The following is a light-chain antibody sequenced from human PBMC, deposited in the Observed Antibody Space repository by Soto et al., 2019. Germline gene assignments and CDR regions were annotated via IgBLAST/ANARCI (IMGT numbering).Light chain of an antibody. CDR1: SRSVASNF. J-gene: IGLJ1*01. CDR2: GDN. Sequence: FMLTQPHSVSESAGKTVTISCTGSSRSVASNFVHWYQRRPGSAPTIVIYGDNQRPSGVPDRFSGSIDSSSNSASLTLSGLKTEDEAVYFCQSYDRSSLYVFGTGTKATVL. CDR3: QSYDRSSLYV. V-gene: IGLV6-57*02.